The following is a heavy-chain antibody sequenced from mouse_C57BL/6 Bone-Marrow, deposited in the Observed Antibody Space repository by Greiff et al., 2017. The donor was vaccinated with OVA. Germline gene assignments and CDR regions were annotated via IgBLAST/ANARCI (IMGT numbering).Heavy chain of an antibody. V-gene: IGHV1-15*01. CDR3: TRGYSNYYAMDY. Sequence: QVQLKESGAEPVRPGASVTLSCKASGYTFTDYEMHWVKQTPVHGLEWIGAIDPVPGGTAYNQKFKGKAILTADKSSSPAYMELRSLTSEDSAVYYCTRGYSNYYAMDYWGQGTSVTVSS. CDR2: IDPVPGGT. CDR1: GYTFTDYE. D-gene: IGHD2-5*01. J-gene: IGHJ4*01.